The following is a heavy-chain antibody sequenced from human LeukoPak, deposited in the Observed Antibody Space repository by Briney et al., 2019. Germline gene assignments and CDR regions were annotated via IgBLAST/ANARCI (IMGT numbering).Heavy chain of an antibody. CDR3: ARQTATTTFDY. CDR1: GYRFSNYW. D-gene: IGHD1/OR15-1a*01. Sequence: PGESLKISCKGSGYRFSNYWITGVRQMPGKGLEWMGIIYPTDSDTKYSPSFQGQVTISADKSITTAYLQWSGLQASDTAMYYCARQTATTTFDYWGQGTLVTVSS. CDR2: IYPTDSDT. V-gene: IGHV5-51*01. J-gene: IGHJ4*02.